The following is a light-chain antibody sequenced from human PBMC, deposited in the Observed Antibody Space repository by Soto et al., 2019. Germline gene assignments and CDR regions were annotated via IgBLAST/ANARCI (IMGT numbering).Light chain of an antibody. V-gene: IGKV1-39*01. CDR1: QNIYKY. CDR3: QHGHNTPPT. J-gene: IGKJ5*01. Sequence: DIQMTQSPSSLSASVGDRVTITCRASQNIYKYLNWYQQKPGKAPNLLVYAASSLRSGVPSRFSGSGSGTDFTLTISSLQPEDFATYYCQHGHNTPPTFGQGTRLEIE. CDR2: AAS.